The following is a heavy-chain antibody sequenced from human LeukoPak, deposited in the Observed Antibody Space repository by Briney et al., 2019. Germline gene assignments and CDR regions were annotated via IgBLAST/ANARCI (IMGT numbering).Heavy chain of an antibody. CDR2: IYYSGST. CDR3: ARDSTHYYYYGMDV. CDR1: GGSISSGGYY. Sequence: SQTLSLTCTVSGGSISSGGYYWSWIRQHPGKGLEWIGYIYYSGSTYYNPSLKSRVTISVDTSKNQFSMKMSSVTAADTVVYYCARDSTHYYYYGMDVWGQGTTVTVS. D-gene: IGHD2/OR15-2a*01. J-gene: IGHJ6*02. V-gene: IGHV4-31*03.